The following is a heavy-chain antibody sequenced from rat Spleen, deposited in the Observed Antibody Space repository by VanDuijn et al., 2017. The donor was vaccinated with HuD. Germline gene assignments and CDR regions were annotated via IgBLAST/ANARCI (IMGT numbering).Heavy chain of an antibody. V-gene: IGHV3-1*01. J-gene: IGHJ2*01. CDR2: ISYSGVT. D-gene: IGHD4-6*01. CDR1: DYSITSNF. CDR3: ATLGLGYYFDY. Sequence: VQLKESGPGLVQPSQTLSLTCSVTDYSITSNFWGWIRKFPGNKMEWMGYISYSGVTSYNPSLKGRVSITRDTSKNQFFLQLNSVTSEDTATYYCATLGLGYYFDYWGQGVMVTVSS.